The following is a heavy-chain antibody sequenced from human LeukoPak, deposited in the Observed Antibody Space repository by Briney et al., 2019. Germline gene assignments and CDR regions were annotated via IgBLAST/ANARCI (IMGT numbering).Heavy chain of an antibody. J-gene: IGHJ5*02. CDR1: GYSISSGYY. Sequence: SETLSLTCAVSGYSISSGYYWGWIRQPPGQGLEWIGSIYHSGSTYYNPSLKSRVTISVDTFKNQFSLKLSSVTAADTAVYYCARLVVVAATTGWFDPWGQGTLVTVSS. CDR2: IYHSGST. V-gene: IGHV4-38-2*01. D-gene: IGHD2-15*01. CDR3: ARLVVVAATTGWFDP.